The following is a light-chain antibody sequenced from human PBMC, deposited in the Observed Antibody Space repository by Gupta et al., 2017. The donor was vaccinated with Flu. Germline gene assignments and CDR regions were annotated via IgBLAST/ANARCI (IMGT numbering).Light chain of an antibody. CDR2: AAS. CDR1: QSISSY. J-gene: IGKJ4*01. Sequence: IQMTPQSSSLSAAVGGRVTITCRASQSISSYLNWYQQKPGKAPKLLIYAASSLQSGVSSRFSGSGSGTDFTLTISSLQPEDFATYYCQQSYSTPPTFGGGTKVEIK. CDR3: QQSYSTPPT. V-gene: IGKV1-39*01.